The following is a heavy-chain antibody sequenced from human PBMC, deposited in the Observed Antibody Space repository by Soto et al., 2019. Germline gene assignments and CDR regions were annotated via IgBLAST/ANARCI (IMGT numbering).Heavy chain of an antibody. J-gene: IGHJ4*02. CDR3: ARLRYCSGGSCYSVDY. Sequence: GESLKISCKGSGYSFTSYWIGWVRQMPVKGLEWMGIIYPGDSDTRYSPSFQGQVTISADKSISTAYLQWSSLKASDTAMYYCARLRYCSGGSCYSVDYWGQGTLVTSPQ. CDR2: IYPGDSDT. V-gene: IGHV5-51*01. CDR1: GYSFTSYW. D-gene: IGHD2-15*01.